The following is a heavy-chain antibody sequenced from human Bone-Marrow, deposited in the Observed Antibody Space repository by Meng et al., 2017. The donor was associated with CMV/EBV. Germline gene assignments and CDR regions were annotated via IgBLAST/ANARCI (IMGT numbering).Heavy chain of an antibody. V-gene: IGHV1-2*02. CDR2: INPNSGGT. CDR1: GYTFTGYY. J-gene: IGHJ6*02. Sequence: ASVKVSCKASGYTFTGYYMHWVRQAPGQGLEWMGWINPNSGGTNYAQKFQGRVTMTRDTSISTAYMELSRLRSDDTAVYYCARGGLRRIITYCYAMDIWGQGTMVTVSS. CDR3: ARGGLRRIITYCYAMDI. D-gene: IGHD4-17*01.